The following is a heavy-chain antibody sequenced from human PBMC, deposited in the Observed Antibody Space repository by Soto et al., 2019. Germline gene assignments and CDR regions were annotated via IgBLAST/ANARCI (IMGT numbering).Heavy chain of an antibody. Sequence: QLQLQESGSGLVKPSQTLSLTCAVSGGSISSGGSSWSWIRQPPGKGLEWIGYIYHSGSTYYNPSLKSRVTISVDRSKNQFSLKLSSVTAADTAVYDCARGGYSYGANFDYWGQGTLVTVSS. V-gene: IGHV4-30-2*01. CDR2: IYHSGST. CDR3: ARGGYSYGANFDY. CDR1: GGSISSGGSS. J-gene: IGHJ4*02. D-gene: IGHD5-18*01.